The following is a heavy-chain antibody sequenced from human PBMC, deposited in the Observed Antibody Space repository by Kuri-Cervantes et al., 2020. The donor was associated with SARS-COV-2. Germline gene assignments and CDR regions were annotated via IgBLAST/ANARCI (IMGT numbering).Heavy chain of an antibody. CDR1: DHSISSGYY. V-gene: IGHV4-38-2*01. CDR3: ARARRDYTGSYSGWFDP. D-gene: IGHD1-26*01. CDR2: IYHSGTT. J-gene: IGHJ5*02. Sequence: SETLSLTCAVSDHSISSGYYWGWLRHPPGKGLAWIGTIYHSGTTYYNPSLKSRVIISIDPSKNHFSLKLSSVTAADTAVYYCARARRDYTGSYSGWFDPWGQGTLVTVSS.